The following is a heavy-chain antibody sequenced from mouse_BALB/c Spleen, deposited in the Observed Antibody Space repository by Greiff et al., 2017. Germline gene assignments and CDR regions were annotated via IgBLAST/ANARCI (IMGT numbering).Heavy chain of an antibody. CDR2: SRNKANDYTT. D-gene: IGHD1-1*01. Sequence: EVQLVESGGGLVQPGGSLRLSCATSGFTFSDFYMEWVRQPPGKRLEWIAASRNKANDYTTEYSASVKGRFIVSRDTSQSILYLQMNALRAEDTAIYYCARDARAYGLRGVFDYWGQGTTLTVSS. CDR3: ARDARAYGLRGVFDY. CDR1: GFTFSDFY. V-gene: IGHV7-1*02. J-gene: IGHJ2*01.